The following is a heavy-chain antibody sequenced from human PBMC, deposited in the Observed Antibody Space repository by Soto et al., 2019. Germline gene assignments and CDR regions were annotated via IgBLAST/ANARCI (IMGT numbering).Heavy chain of an antibody. J-gene: IGHJ6*02. V-gene: IGHV5-10-1*01. CDR3: ARRGPPAYCSSTSCYFFGMDV. CDR2: IDPSDSYT. Sequence: GESLKISFKGSGYSFTSYWISWVRQMPGKGLEWMGRIDPSDSYTNYSPSFQGHVTISADKSISTAYLQWSSLKASDTAMYYCARRGPPAYCSSTSCYFFGMDVWGQGTTVTVSS. CDR1: GYSFTSYW. D-gene: IGHD2-2*01.